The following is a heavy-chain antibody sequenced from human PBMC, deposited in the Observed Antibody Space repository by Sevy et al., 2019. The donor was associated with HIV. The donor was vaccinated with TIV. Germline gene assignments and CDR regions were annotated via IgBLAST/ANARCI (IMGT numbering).Heavy chain of an antibody. CDR3: ARKYDSSGYFDY. V-gene: IGHV4-59*01. CDR1: GGSMSSYY. J-gene: IGHJ4*02. Sequence: SETLSLTCTVSGGSMSSYYWSWIRQPPGKGLEWIGYIYYSWNIKYNPSLKSRVTISVDTSKNQFSLKLSSVTAADTAIYYCARKYDSSGYFDYWGQGTLVTVSS. D-gene: IGHD3-22*01. CDR2: IYYSWNI.